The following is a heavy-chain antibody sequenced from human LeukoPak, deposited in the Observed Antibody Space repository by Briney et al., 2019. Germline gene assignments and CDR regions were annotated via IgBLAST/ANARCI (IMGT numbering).Heavy chain of an antibody. V-gene: IGHV4-4*07. CDR1: GGSVTSYY. CDR2: IYITGDT. CDR3: ASTVRTSAVYGKNWFDP. J-gene: IGHJ5*02. D-gene: IGHD2-8*01. Sequence: SETLSLTCTVSGGSVTSYYWSRIRQSAGKGLEWIGRIYITGDTTYNPSLKSRVTMSLDTSKNQFSLKLSSVTAADTAVYYCASTVRTSAVYGKNWFDPWGQGTLVTVSS.